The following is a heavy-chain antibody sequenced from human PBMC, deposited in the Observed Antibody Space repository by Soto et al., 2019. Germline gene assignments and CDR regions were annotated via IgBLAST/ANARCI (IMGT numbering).Heavy chain of an antibody. D-gene: IGHD6-6*01. CDR2: TYYRSKWYN. CDR3: ARYSSSSRVCDY. J-gene: IGHJ4*02. CDR1: GDSVSSNSVA. Sequence: SHTLSLTCAISGDSVSSNSVAWSWIRQSPSRGLEWLGRTYYRSKWYNDYAVSVKSRITIIPDTSKNQFSLQLNSVTPEDTAVYYCARYSSSSRVCDYWGQGTLVTVSS. V-gene: IGHV6-1*01.